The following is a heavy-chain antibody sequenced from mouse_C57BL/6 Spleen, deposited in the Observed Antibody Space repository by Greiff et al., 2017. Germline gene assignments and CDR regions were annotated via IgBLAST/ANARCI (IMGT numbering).Heavy chain of an antibody. J-gene: IGHJ4*01. CDR3: ARGDGLLRGDYAMDY. D-gene: IGHD1-1*01. CDR1: GYTFTSYW. Sequence: QVQLQQPGAELVKPGASVTMSCKASGYTFTSYWITWVKQRPGQGLEWIGDLYPGSGSTNYNEKFKSKATLTVDTSSSTAYMQLSSLTSEDSAVYYCARGDGLLRGDYAMDYWGQGTSVTVSS. CDR2: LYPGSGST. V-gene: IGHV1-55*01.